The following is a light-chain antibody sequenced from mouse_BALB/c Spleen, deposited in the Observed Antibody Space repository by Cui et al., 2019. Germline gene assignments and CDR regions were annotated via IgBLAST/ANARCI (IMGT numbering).Light chain of an antibody. CDR2: AAT. J-gene: IGKJ1*01. V-gene: IGKV12-46*01. CDR3: QHFWGTPWT. Sequence: DIQMTQSPASLSVSVGETVTITCRASENIYSNLAWYQQKQGKSPQLLVYAATNLADVVPSRFSGSGSGTQYSLKINSLQSEDFGSYYCQHFWGTPWTFGGGTKLEIK. CDR1: ENIYSN.